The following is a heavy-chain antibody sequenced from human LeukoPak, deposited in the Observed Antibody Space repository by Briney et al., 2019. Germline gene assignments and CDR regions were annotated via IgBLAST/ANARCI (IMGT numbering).Heavy chain of an antibody. D-gene: IGHD3-9*01. J-gene: IGHJ4*02. CDR3: VRDADWSFDY. CDR1: GFTFSNYG. Sequence: GGSLRLSCAASGFTFSNYGMHWVRQAPGKGLEWVAGISNDGNKKYYADSVKDRFSISRDNAKNTLSVQMNSLRVQDTAVYYCVRDADWSFDYWGQGTLLTVSS. CDR2: ISNDGNKK. V-gene: IGHV3-30*03.